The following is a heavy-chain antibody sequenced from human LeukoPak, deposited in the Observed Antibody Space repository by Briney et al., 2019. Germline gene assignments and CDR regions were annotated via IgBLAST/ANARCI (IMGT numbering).Heavy chain of an antibody. CDR3: ARYVHVQAAVAAYFDF. Sequence: GSLSLSFAASGFSVTNYSMSWVRLAPGKGLEYVSLIYSGGSTYHADSVRGRFTISRDNSKNTVYLQMNSLRVEDTAVYYCARYVHVQAAVAAYFDFWGQGTLVTVSS. CDR2: IYSGGST. J-gene: IGHJ4*02. V-gene: IGHV3-66*01. D-gene: IGHD6-19*01. CDR1: GFSVTNYS.